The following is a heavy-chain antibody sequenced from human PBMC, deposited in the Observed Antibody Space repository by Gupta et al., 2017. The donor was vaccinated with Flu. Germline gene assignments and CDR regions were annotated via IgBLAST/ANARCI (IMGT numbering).Heavy chain of an antibody. Sequence: EVQLVETGGGLIQPGGSLRLSCAASGFTVSSNYMSWVRQAPGKGLEWVSVIYSGGSTYYADSVKGRFTISRDNSKNTLYLQMNSLRAEDTAVYYCARGPHAHYYYYYGMDVWGQGTTVTVSS. J-gene: IGHJ6*02. V-gene: IGHV3-53*02. CDR3: ARGPHAHYYYYYGMDV. CDR1: GFTVSSNY. CDR2: IYSGGST.